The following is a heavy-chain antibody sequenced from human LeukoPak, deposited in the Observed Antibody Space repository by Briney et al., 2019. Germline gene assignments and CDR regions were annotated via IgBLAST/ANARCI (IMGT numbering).Heavy chain of an antibody. J-gene: IGHJ6*02. CDR3: AKVILGSSWSQGGMDV. CDR1: GFTFSSYG. Sequence: PGRSLRLSCAASGFTFSSYGMHWVRQAPGKGLGWVAVISYDGSNKYYADSVKGRFTISRDNSKNTLYLQMNSLRAEDTAVYYCAKVILGSSWSQGGMDVWGQGTTVTVSS. V-gene: IGHV3-30*18. D-gene: IGHD6-13*01. CDR2: ISYDGSNK.